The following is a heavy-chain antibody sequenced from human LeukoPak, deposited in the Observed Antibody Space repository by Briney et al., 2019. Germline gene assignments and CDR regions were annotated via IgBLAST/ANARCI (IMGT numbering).Heavy chain of an antibody. D-gene: IGHD6-13*01. J-gene: IGHJ5*02. CDR2: ISYDGSNK. CDR1: GFTFSSYA. CDR3: AVGGYSSSWNWFDP. V-gene: IGHV3-30-3*01. Sequence: GGSLRLSCAASGFTFSSYAMHWVRQAPGKGLEWVAVISYDGSNKYYADSVKGRFTISRDNSKNTLYLQMNSLRAEDTAVYYCAVGGYSSSWNWFDPRGQGTLVTVSS.